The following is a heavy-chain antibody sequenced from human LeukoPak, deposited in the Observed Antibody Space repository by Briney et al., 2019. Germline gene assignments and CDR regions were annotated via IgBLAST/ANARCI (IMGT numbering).Heavy chain of an antibody. CDR2: IYPGDSDT. CDR1: GYSFTSYW. Sequence: GESLKISCKGSGYSFTSYWIGWVRQMPGKGLEWMGIIYPGDSDTRYSPSFQGQVTISADKSISTAYLQWSSLKASDTAMYYCARSSSQYYYYYYGMDVWGQGTTVTVPS. CDR3: ARSSSQYYYYYYGMDV. J-gene: IGHJ6*02. D-gene: IGHD2-2*01. V-gene: IGHV5-51*01.